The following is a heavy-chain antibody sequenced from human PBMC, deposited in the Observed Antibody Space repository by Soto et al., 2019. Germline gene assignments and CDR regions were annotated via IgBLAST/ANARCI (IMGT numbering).Heavy chain of an antibody. V-gene: IGHV4-59*08. J-gene: IGHJ4*02. CDR1: GGSISSYY. CDR2: IYNSGST. D-gene: IGHD3-10*01. CDR3: ASMGYHYGSGSYPLDY. Sequence: SETLSLTCTVSGGSISSYYWAWIRQPPGKGLEWIGFIYNSGSTHYNPSLRSRVTISVDTSKNQFSLKLRSVTAADTAVYYCASMGYHYGSGSYPLDYWGQGTLVTVSS.